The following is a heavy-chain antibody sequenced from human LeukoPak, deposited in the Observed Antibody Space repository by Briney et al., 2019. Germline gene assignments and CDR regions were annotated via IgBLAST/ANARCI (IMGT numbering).Heavy chain of an antibody. CDR3: ARGSSYGYGY. J-gene: IGHJ4*02. Sequence: ASVKVSCKASGGTFSSYAISWVRQAPGQGLEWMGRIIPILGIANYAQKFQGRVTITADESTSTAYMELSSLRSEDTAVYYCARGSSYGYGYWGQGTLVTVSS. CDR1: GGTFSSYA. D-gene: IGHD5-18*01. CDR2: IIPILGIA. V-gene: IGHV1-69*04.